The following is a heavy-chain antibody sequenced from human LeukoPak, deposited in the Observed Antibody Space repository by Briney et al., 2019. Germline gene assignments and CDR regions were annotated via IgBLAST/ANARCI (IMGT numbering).Heavy chain of an antibody. J-gene: IGHJ6*02. D-gene: IGHD3-9*01. V-gene: IGHV1-69*01. Sequence: GSSVKVSCKASGGTFSSYAISWVRQAPGQGLEWMGGIIPIFGTANYAQKFQGRVTITADESTSTAYMELSSLRSEDTAVYYCASPFTLRFFDSHYYYGMDVWGQGTTVTVSS. CDR1: GGTFSSYA. CDR2: IIPIFGTA. CDR3: ASPFTLRFFDSHYYYGMDV.